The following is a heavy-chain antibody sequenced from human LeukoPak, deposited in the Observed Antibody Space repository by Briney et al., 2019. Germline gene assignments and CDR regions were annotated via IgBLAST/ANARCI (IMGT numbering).Heavy chain of an antibody. V-gene: IGHV3-30*02. CDR2: IRDDGSTR. D-gene: IGHD3-16*01. CDR3: AKVPHSWGLFDP. CDR1: GFTFSRYG. Sequence: GGSLRLSCAASGFTFSRYGLHWVRQAPGKGLEWVAFIRDDGSTRYYTDSVKGRFTVSRDNSKSTLYLQMDSLRIEDTAVYYCAKVPHSWGLFDPWGQGTLVTVSS. J-gene: IGHJ5*02.